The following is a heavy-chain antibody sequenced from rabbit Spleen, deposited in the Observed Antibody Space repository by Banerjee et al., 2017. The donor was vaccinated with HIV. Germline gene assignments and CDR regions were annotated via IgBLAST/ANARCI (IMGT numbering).Heavy chain of an antibody. D-gene: IGHD1-1*01. V-gene: IGHV1S45*01. CDR1: GISFGFSDY. J-gene: IGHJ4*01. CDR3: ARDLVAVIGWNFNL. Sequence: QEQLVESGGGLVQPGGSLTLTCTASGISFGFSDYMCWVRQAPGKGLEWIACIDAGSSDFTYHASWAKGRFTISETSSTTVTLQMTSLTAADTATYFCARDLVAVIGWNFNLWGQGTLVTVS. CDR2: IDAGSSDFT.